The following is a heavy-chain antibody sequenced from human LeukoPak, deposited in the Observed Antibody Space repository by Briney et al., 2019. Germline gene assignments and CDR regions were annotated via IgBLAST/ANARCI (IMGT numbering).Heavy chain of an antibody. CDR2: ISSSSSTI. Sequence: GGSLRLSCAASGFTFSSYSMNWVRQAPGKGLEWVSYISSSSSTIYYADSVKGRFTISRDNAKNSLYLQMNSLRAEDTAVYYCARDQVPAAIGGYYFDYWGQGTQVTVSS. D-gene: IGHD2-2*02. CDR3: ARDQVPAAIGGYYFDY. J-gene: IGHJ4*02. CDR1: GFTFSSYS. V-gene: IGHV3-48*01.